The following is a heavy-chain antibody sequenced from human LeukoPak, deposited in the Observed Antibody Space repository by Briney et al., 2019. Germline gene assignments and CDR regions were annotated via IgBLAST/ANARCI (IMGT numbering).Heavy chain of an antibody. CDR1: GFTFSDYG. D-gene: IGHD3-22*01. V-gene: IGHV3-23*01. CDR2: ISASGGNT. CDR3: AKDQDSSGYYWQEYYFDY. J-gene: IGHJ4*02. Sequence: GGSLRLSCAATGFTFSDYGMSWVRQAPGKGLEWVSGISASGGNTDYAESVKGRFTISRDNSKNTLYLQMNSLRAEDTAVYYCAKDQDSSGYYWQEYYFDYWGQGTLVTVSS.